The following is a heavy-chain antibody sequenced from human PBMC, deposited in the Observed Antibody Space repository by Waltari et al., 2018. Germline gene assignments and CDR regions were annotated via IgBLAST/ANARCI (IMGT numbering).Heavy chain of an antibody. CDR1: GGSISSSSYY. J-gene: IGHJ4*02. Sequence: QLQLQESGPGLVKPSETLSLTCTVSGGSISSSSYYWGWIRQPPGKGLEWSGRIYLSGSTYCNPSLRVRVTISVDTSKNQFSLKLSSVTAADTAVYCCAREEVIAAAGTSFDYWGQGTLVTVSS. D-gene: IGHD6-13*01. CDR3: AREEVIAAAGTSFDY. CDR2: IYLSGST. V-gene: IGHV4-39*07.